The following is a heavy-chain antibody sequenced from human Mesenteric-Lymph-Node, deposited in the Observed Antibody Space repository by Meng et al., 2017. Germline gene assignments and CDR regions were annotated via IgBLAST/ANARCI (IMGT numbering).Heavy chain of an antibody. Sequence: SETLSLTCAVYGGSFSGYYWSWIRQPPGKGLEWIGEINHSGSTNYNPSLKSRVTISVDTSKNQFSLKLSSVTAEDTAVYYCAKFGREWELPLPQGHDAFDIWGQGTMVTVSS. J-gene: IGHJ3*02. CDR1: GGSFSGYY. D-gene: IGHD1-26*01. CDR3: AKFGREWELPLPQGHDAFDI. V-gene: IGHV4-34*01. CDR2: INHSGST.